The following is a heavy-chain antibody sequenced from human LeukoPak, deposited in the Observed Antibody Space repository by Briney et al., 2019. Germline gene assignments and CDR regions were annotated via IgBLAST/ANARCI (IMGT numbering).Heavy chain of an antibody. D-gene: IGHD6-13*01. J-gene: IGHJ1*01. CDR3: ARESTAGYNSSWYGFRN. Sequence: GGSLRLSRAASLFTFTRFWMSWVGQAAGKEVEGVANINQDGSENYYVDTVKGRFTISRDNAKNSLFMQMGSLRVEDTAVYYCARESTAGYNSSWYGFRNWGQGTLVSVSS. CDR2: INQDGSEN. V-gene: IGHV3-7*01. CDR1: LFTFTRFW.